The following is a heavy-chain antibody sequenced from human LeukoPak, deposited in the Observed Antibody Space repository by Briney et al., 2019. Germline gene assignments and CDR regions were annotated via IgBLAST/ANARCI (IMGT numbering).Heavy chain of an antibody. J-gene: IGHJ4*02. V-gene: IGHV4-59*01. CDR3: ARRYISGWFFDY. CDR2: VYYSGTT. Sequence: SETLSLTSTVSGGSMSGYYWSWIRQPPGTGLEWIGYVYYSGTTDYIPSLKSRVTMSVDTSKNQFSLNLRSVTAADTAIYYCARRYISGWFFDYWGQGTLVTVSS. D-gene: IGHD6-19*01. CDR1: GGSMSGYY.